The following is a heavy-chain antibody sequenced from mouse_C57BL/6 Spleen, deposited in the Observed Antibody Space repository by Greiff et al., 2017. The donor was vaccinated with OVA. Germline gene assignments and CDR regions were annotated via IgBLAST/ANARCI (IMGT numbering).Heavy chain of an antibody. J-gene: IGHJ2*01. V-gene: IGHV1-15*01. CDR3: TRWLYGSSLGYFDY. CDR1: GYTFTDYE. CDR2: IDPETGGT. Sequence: VQLQQSGAELVRPGASVTLSCKASGYTFTDYEMHWVKQTPVHGLEWIGAIDPETGGTAYNQKFKGKAILTADKSSSTAYMELRSLTSEDSAVYYCTRWLYGSSLGYFDYWGQGTTLTVSS. D-gene: IGHD1-1*01.